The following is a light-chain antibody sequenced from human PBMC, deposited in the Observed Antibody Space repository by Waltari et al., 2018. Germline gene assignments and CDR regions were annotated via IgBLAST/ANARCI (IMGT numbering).Light chain of an antibody. J-gene: IGKJ1*01. CDR3: QNHERLPAT. V-gene: IGKV3-20*01. CDR1: QRVRTY. CDR2: GAS. Sequence: ELVLTQSPGTLSLSPGERATLSCRASQRVRTYLAWYQQKPGQAPRLLIYGASTRATGIPDRFSGSGSGTDFSLTISRLEPEDAAVYYCQNHERLPATFGQGTKVEIK.